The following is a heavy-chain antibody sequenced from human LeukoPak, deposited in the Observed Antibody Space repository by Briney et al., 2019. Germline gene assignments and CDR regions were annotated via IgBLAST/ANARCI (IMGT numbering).Heavy chain of an antibody. V-gene: IGHV3-11*04. CDR2: ISSSSNTI. CDR3: ARDHTPRWYLYYFDY. Sequence: GGSLRLSCAASGFTFSDSYMTWIRQAPGKGLEWVSYISSSSNTIYYADSVKGRFTISRDNAKNSLYLQMNSLRAEDTAVYYCARDHTPRWYLYYFDYWGQGTLVTVSS. J-gene: IGHJ4*02. D-gene: IGHD4-23*01. CDR1: GFTFSDSY.